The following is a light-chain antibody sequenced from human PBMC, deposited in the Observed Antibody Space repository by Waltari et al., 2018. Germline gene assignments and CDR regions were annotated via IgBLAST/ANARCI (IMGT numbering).Light chain of an antibody. CDR2: EVS. CDR1: SRDFGCSNL. CDR3: YSYAGGSV. J-gene: IGLJ1*01. Sequence: QSALTQPASVSGSPGQSITISCPGSSRDFGCSNLLPWYLQHPGKAPKLIIYEVSKRPSGVSNRFSGSKSGNTASLTISGLQAEDEADYYCYSYAGGSVFGTGTKVTVL. V-gene: IGLV2-23*02.